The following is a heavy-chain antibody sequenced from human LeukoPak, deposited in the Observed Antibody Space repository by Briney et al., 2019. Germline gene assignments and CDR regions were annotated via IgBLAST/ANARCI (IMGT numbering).Heavy chain of an antibody. Sequence: PGGSLRLSCAASGFTFSSFGMHWVRQAPGKGLEWVEIIWYDGSKKYYGDSVKGRFTISRDNTKNTLFLQMNSLRAEDTAVYYCARNTNYYGLDIWGQGTMVTVSS. CDR3: ARNTNYYGLDI. J-gene: IGHJ3*02. CDR1: GFTFSSFG. D-gene: IGHD3-10*01. V-gene: IGHV3-33*01. CDR2: IWYDGSKK.